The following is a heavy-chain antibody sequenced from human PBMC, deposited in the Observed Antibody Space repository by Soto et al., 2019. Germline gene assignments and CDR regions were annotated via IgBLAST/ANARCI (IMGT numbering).Heavy chain of an antibody. Sequence: RLPYAASGFTFSRYAMHWVRQAPGKGLEWVAVISYDGSNKYYADSVKGRFTISRDNSKNTLYLQMNSLRAEDTAVYYCARDFGDYDFWSGYYDPSLGMDVWGQGTTVTVSS. CDR1: GFTFSRYA. CDR3: ARDFGDYDFWSGYYDPSLGMDV. D-gene: IGHD3-3*01. V-gene: IGHV3-30-3*01. CDR2: ISYDGSNK. J-gene: IGHJ6*02.